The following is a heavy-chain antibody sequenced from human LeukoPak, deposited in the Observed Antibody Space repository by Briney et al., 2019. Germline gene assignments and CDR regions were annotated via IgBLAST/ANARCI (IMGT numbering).Heavy chain of an antibody. CDR1: GFTFSTYS. Sequence: GGSLRLSCAASGFTFSTYSMNWVRQAPGKGLEWVSSISSSSIYIYYADSVKGRFTISRDNAKNSLYLQMNSLRAEDTAVYYCARVGQGVGNRLDYWGQGTLVTVSS. V-gene: IGHV3-21*01. J-gene: IGHJ4*02. CDR2: ISSSSIYI. CDR3: ARVGQGVGNRLDY.